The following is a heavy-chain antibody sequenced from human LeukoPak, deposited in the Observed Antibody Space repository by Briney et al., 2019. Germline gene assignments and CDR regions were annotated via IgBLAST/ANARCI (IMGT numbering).Heavy chain of an antibody. J-gene: IGHJ6*03. Sequence: GGSLRLSCAASGFTFSTSWMSWVRQAPGKGLEWVANIKQDGSAQYYVDSVKGRFTISRDNAKNSLYLQMNSLRAEDTAVYYCARDHRPEQQLVNYYYYYYMDVWGKGTTVTVSS. CDR3: ARDHRPEQQLVNYYYYYYMDV. CDR1: GFTFSTSW. CDR2: IKQDGSAQ. D-gene: IGHD6-13*01. V-gene: IGHV3-7*01.